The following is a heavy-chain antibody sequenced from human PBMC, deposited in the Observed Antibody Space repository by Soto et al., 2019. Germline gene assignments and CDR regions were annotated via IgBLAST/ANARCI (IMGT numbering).Heavy chain of an antibody. CDR2: ISGSGGST. CDR3: AKDHLYSSSWSDAFDI. Sequence: GESLKISCAASGFTFSSYAMSWVRQAPGKGLEWVSAISGSGGSTYYADSVKGRFTISRDNSKNTLYLQMNSLRAEDTAVYYCAKDHLYSSSWSDAFDIWGQGTMVTVSS. D-gene: IGHD6-13*01. J-gene: IGHJ3*02. V-gene: IGHV3-23*01. CDR1: GFTFSSYA.